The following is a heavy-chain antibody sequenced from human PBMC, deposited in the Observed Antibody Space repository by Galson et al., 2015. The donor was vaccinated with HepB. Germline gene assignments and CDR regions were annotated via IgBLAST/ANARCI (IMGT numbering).Heavy chain of an antibody. J-gene: IGHJ4*02. D-gene: IGHD6-13*01. CDR1: GFTFSSYA. V-gene: IGHV3-30-3*01. Sequence: SLRLSCAASGFTFSSYAMHWVRQAPGKGLEWVAVISYDGSNKYYADSVKGRFTISRDNSKNTLYLQMNSLRAEDTAVYYCARDGIAAAGTEFDYWGQGTLVTVSS. CDR2: ISYDGSNK. CDR3: ARDGIAAAGTEFDY.